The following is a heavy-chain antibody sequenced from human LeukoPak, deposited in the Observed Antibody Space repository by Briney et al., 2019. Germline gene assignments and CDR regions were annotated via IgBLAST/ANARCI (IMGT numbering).Heavy chain of an antibody. Sequence: ASVKVSCKASGYTLTSYKMHWVRQAPGQGLEWMGLINPNGGNIRYAQNFQGRITMTRDRSTSTVYMELSSLRYEDTAVYYCAREGDCSSAACYRFDYWGQGTLVTVSS. V-gene: IGHV1-46*01. CDR3: AREGDCSSAACYRFDY. CDR2: INPNGGNI. CDR1: GYTLTSYK. J-gene: IGHJ4*02. D-gene: IGHD2-2*01.